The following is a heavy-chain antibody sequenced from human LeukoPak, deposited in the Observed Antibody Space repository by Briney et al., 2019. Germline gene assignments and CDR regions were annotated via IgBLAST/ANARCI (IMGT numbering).Heavy chain of an antibody. CDR2: ISGDGSST. D-gene: IGHD5-18*01. V-gene: IGHV3-74*01. J-gene: IGHJ4*02. Sequence: GGSLRLSCAASGFTFSTYWMHWVRQAPGKGLVWVSRISGDGSSTFYADSVKGRFTISRDNAKNTVYLQMNSLRGEDTAVYYCGSDTVMGYWGQGTLVTASS. CDR1: GFTFSTYW. CDR3: GSDTVMGY.